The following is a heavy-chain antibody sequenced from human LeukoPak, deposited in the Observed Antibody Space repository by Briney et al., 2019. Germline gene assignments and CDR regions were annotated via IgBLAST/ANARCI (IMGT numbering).Heavy chain of an antibody. J-gene: IGHJ5*02. V-gene: IGHV1-24*01. CDR1: GYTLTELS. CDR3: ATDLGSGWFDP. Sequence: ASVKVSCKGSGYTLTELSMHWVRQAPGKGLEWMGGFDPEDGETIYAQKFQGRVTMTEDISTDTAYMELSSLRSEDTAVYYCATDLGSGWFDPWGQGTLVTVSS. CDR2: FDPEDGET. D-gene: IGHD7-27*01.